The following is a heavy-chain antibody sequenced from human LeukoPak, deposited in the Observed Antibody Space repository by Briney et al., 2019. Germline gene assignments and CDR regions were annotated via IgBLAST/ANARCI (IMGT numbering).Heavy chain of an antibody. D-gene: IGHD5-24*01. CDR1: GDSISSSY. CDR2: IYYSGST. J-gene: IGHJ4*02. Sequence: KPSETLSLTCTVSGDSISSSYWSWIRQPPGKGLEWIGYIYYSGSTNYNPSLKSRVTISVDTSKNQFSLKLSSVTAADTAVYYCARDGYNLMDYWGQGTLVTVSS. V-gene: IGHV4-59*01. CDR3: ARDGYNLMDY.